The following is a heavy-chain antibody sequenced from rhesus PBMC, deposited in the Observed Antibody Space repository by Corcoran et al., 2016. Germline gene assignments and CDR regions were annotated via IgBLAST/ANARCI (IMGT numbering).Heavy chain of an antibody. V-gene: IGHV4-106*01. CDR3: ARLYGNYWYFDL. D-gene: IGHD4-35*01. CDR1: GGSISDDYY. J-gene: IGHJ2*01. Sequence: QVQLQESGPGLVKPSETLSLTCAVSGGSISDDYYWSWIRQPPGKGLEWIGYIYGSGGGTNYNPSLKNRVTISIDTSKNQFSRKLSSVTTADTAVYYCARLYGNYWYFDLWGPGTPITISS. CDR2: IYGSGGGT.